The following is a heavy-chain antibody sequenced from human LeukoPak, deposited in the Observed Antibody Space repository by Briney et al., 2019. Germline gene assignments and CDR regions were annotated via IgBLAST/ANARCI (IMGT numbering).Heavy chain of an antibody. J-gene: IGHJ3*01. CDR1: GGSISSGDYY. CDR2: VSYRGST. CDR3: ARPYSSNWYDAFHF. Sequence: SQTLSLTCTVSGGSISSGDYYWSWIRQPPGKGLEWIGYVSYRGSTNYNPSLKSRVTISVDTSKNQFSLKLSSVTAADTAVYYCARPYSSNWYDAFHFWGQGTMVTVSS. V-gene: IGHV4-61*08. D-gene: IGHD6-13*01.